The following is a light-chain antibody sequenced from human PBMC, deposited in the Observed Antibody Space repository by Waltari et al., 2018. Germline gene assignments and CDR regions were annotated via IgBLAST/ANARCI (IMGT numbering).Light chain of an antibody. CDR1: PSNIGNNP. J-gene: IGLJ3*02. Sequence: QSVLTQPPSVSGTPGQRVTISCSGSPSNIGNNPVNWYQQFPGTAPKVLIYDDNQRAWGVPDRFSVSTSGPSGSLVISGLQSDDEADYYCAARDDSLNVWVFGGGTKVTVL. CDR3: AARDDSLNVWV. CDR2: DDN. V-gene: IGLV1-44*01.